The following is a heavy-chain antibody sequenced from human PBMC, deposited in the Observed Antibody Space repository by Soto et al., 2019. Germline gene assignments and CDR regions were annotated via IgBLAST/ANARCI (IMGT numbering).Heavy chain of an antibody. Sequence: ASVKVSCKASGYTFNSYYMHWVRQSPGQGLEWMGIINPSGSSTSYAQKFQGRVTMTRDTSTSTVYMELSSLRSEDTAVYYCTRGYCSSTSCYRMDVWGQGTTVTAP. CDR3: TRGYCSSTSCYRMDV. V-gene: IGHV1-46*02. J-gene: IGHJ6*02. CDR2: INPSGSST. D-gene: IGHD2-2*01. CDR1: GYTFNSYY.